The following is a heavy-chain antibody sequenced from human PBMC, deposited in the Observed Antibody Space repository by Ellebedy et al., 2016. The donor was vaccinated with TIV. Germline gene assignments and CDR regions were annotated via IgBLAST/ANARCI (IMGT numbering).Heavy chain of an antibody. J-gene: IGHJ6*02. V-gene: IGHV3-48*02. CDR3: ARDRLADGTLPEYYYYYGMDV. D-gene: IGHD1-14*01. CDR1: GFTFSSYA. CDR2: ITASTTTT. Sequence: GESLKISCAASGFTFSSYAMSWVRQAPGKGLEWVSYITASTTTTYYADSVKGRFTISRDNAKNSLYLQMNSLRDEDTAVYYCARDRLADGTLPEYYYYYGMDVWGQGTTVTVSS.